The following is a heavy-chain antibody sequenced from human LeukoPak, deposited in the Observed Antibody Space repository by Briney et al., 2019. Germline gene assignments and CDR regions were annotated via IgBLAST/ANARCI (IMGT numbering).Heavy chain of an antibody. V-gene: IGHV3-23*01. CDR1: GLTFSSYA. CDR2: ISGSGGST. CDR3: AKEQNSKGYFDY. J-gene: IGHJ4*02. Sequence: GGSLRLSCAASGLTFSSYAMSWVRQAPGKGLEWVSAISGSGGSTYYTDSVKGRFTISRDNSKSTLYLQMNSLRAEDTAVYYCAKEQNSKGYFDYCGQGTLVTVSS. D-gene: IGHD4-23*01.